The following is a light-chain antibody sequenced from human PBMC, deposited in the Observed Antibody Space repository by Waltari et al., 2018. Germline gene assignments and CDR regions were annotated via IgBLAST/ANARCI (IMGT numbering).Light chain of an antibody. CDR3: HQYDNWPPRWT. J-gene: IGKJ1*01. CDR1: QSVYNN. V-gene: IGKV3-15*01. CDR2: GAS. Sequence: EAVMTQSPATLSMSPGERATLSCRASQSVYNNLAWYQQKPGQGPRLLIYGASTRATGIPARFSGSGSGTEFTLTINSLQSEDFAVYYCHQYDNWPPRWTFGRGTKVEIK.